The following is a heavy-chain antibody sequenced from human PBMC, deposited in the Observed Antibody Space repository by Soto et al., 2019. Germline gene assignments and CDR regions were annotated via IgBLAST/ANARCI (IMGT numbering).Heavy chain of an antibody. CDR3: ARLEVVAGPFHLDS. CDR1: GYSFTSYW. CDR2: IYPGDSDT. Sequence: PGESLRISCKGSGYSFTSYWSGWVRQMPGKGLEWMGIIYPGDSDTRYSPSFQGQVTISADKSISTAYLQWSSLKASDTAMYYCARLEVVAGPFHLDSWGQGTLVPVSS. V-gene: IGHV5-51*01. D-gene: IGHD6-19*01. J-gene: IGHJ4*02.